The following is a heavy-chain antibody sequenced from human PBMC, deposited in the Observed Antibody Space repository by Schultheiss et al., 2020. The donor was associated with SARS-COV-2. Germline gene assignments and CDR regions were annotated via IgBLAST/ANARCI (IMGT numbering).Heavy chain of an antibody. CDR3: AKDKDYDSSGYFDY. CDR1: GFTFSSYA. J-gene: IGHJ4*02. CDR2: ISGSGGST. Sequence: GESLKISCAASGFTFSSYAMSWVRQAPGKGLEWVSAISGSGGSTYYADSVKGRFTISRDNSKNTLYLQMNSLRAEDTAVYYCAKDKDYDSSGYFDYWGQGTLVTVSS. D-gene: IGHD3-22*01. V-gene: IGHV3-23*01.